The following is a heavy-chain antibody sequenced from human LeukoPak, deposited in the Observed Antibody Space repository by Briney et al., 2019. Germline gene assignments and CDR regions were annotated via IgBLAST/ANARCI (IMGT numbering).Heavy chain of an antibody. D-gene: IGHD5-12*01. J-gene: IGHJ4*02. CDR2: INPSGGTT. V-gene: IGHV1-46*03. CDR1: GYTFTSYY. CDR3: GNSGYGGLDY. Sequence: ASVKVSCKASGYTFTSYYMHWVRQAPGQGLEWMGIINPSGGTTTYAQKFQGRVTVTRDTSTSTVYVELSSLTSEDTAVYYCGNSGYGGLDYWGQGTLVTVSS.